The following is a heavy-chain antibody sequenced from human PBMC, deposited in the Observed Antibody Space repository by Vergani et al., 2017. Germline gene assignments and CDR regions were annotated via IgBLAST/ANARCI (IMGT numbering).Heavy chain of an antibody. CDR3: ARDGGGEPHIYYDYGMDV. D-gene: IGHD2-21*01. Sequence: EVQLVESGGGLVKPGGSLRLSCAASVFTFSSYSMNWVRQAPGKGLEWVSSISSSSSYIYYADSVKGRFTISRDNAKNSLYLQMNSLRAEDTDVYYCARDGGGEPHIYYDYGMDVWGQGTTVTVSS. J-gene: IGHJ6*02. V-gene: IGHV3-21*01. CDR2: ISSSSSYI. CDR1: VFTFSSYS.